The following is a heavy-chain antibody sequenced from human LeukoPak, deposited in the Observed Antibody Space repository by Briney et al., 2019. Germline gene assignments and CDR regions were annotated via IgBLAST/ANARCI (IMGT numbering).Heavy chain of an antibody. V-gene: IGHV3-48*02. CDR3: ARDLDWTFDI. J-gene: IGHJ3*02. D-gene: IGHD1-1*01. CDR1: GFTFSSYT. Sequence: GGSLRLSCAASGFTFSSYTMNWVRQAPGKGLEWVSYITSVSSISSYADSVKGRFTISRDNAKNSLYLQMNSLRDEDTAVYYCARDLDWTFDIWGQGTMVTVSS. CDR2: ITSVSSIS.